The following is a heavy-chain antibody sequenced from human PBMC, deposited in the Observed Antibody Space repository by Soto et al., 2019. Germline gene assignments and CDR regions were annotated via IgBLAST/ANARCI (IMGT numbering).Heavy chain of an antibody. Sequence: SETLSLTCAVSGGSISSGDYSWSWIRQPPGKGLEWIGYIYHSGSTNYNPSLESRVTISVDTSKNQFSLKLSSVTAADTAVYYCARQTDSYYTFDAFDIWGQGTMVTVS. CDR1: GGSISSGDYS. D-gene: IGHD3-22*01. V-gene: IGHV4-30-2*03. J-gene: IGHJ3*02. CDR3: ARQTDSYYTFDAFDI. CDR2: IYHSGST.